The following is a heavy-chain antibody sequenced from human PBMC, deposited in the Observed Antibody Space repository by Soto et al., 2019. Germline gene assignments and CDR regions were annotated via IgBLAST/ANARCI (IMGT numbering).Heavy chain of an antibody. CDR2: INAGNGNT. Sequence: QVQLVQSGAEVKKPGASVKVSCQASGYTFSNYAMHWVRQAPGQRLEWMGWINAGNGNTKYSQKFQGRVTITRDTSASTAYMDLSGLRSEDTAVYYCARGPGGPDGPGDYWGQGTLVTVSS. D-gene: IGHD2-15*01. V-gene: IGHV1-3*01. CDR1: GYTFSNYA. J-gene: IGHJ4*02. CDR3: ARGPGGPDGPGDY.